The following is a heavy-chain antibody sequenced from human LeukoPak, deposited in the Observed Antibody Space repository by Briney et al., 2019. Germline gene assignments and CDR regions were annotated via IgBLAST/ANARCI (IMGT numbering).Heavy chain of an antibody. CDR3: ARERDCGISCGTYYFVS. Sequence: GGSLRLSCAASGFTFTTYSMTWVRQAPGKGLEWVANIKQDGGEKYYVDSVKGRFTVSRDNDKNSLYLEMSSVRAEDTAVYFCARERDCGISCGTYYFVSWGQGTLVTVSS. J-gene: IGHJ4*02. V-gene: IGHV3-7*01. D-gene: IGHD1-26*01. CDR1: GFTFTTYS. CDR2: IKQDGGEK.